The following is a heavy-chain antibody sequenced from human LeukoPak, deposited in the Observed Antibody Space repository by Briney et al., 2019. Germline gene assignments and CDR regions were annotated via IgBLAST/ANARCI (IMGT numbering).Heavy chain of an antibody. CDR3: ARRGGWLNCVSDICYADAFDI. CDR1: GSRFTNYW. D-gene: IGHD2-2*01. V-gene: IGHV5-10-1*01. Sequence: GPPRRISSKTSGSRFTNYWITWVRRVPGKGLGWRGGINPRNAYTNYSPSFEGHVTISADKSITTAYLQWNTLKASDTAMYYCARRGGWLNCVSDICYADAFDIWGQGTMVTVSS. CDR2: INPRNAYT. J-gene: IGHJ3*02.